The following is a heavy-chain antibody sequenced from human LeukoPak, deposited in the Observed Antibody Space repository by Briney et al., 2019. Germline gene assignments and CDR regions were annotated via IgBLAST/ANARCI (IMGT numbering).Heavy chain of an antibody. Sequence: PGGSLRLSCAASGFTFSSYEMNWVRQAPGKGLEWVSYISSSGSTIYYADSVKGRFTISRDNSKNTLFLQMDSLGAEDTAVYYCAKTPNSGYDSDFDFWGQGILVTVSS. D-gene: IGHD5-12*01. J-gene: IGHJ4*02. CDR1: GFTFSSYE. V-gene: IGHV3-48*03. CDR2: ISSSGSTI. CDR3: AKTPNSGYDSDFDF.